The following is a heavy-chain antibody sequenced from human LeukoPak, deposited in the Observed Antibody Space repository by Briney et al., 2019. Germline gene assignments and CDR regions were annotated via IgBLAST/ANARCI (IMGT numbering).Heavy chain of an antibody. Sequence: PWGSLRLSCAASGFTFSNYAMSWVRRAPERGREGGSTISSRGDSTYDADSVKGRFPISRDNSKNSLYLQMNNVRVEDTAVYYCAKGPRPDITVAHTVENWGQGTLVTVSS. CDR3: AKGPRPDITVAHTVEN. V-gene: IGHV3-23*01. J-gene: IGHJ4*02. D-gene: IGHD6-19*01. CDR1: GFTFSNYA. CDR2: ISSRGDST.